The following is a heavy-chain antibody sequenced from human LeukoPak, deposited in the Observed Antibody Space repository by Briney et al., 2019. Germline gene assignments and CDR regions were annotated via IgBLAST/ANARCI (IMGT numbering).Heavy chain of an antibody. D-gene: IGHD3-3*01. J-gene: IGHJ4*02. Sequence: GGSLRLSCAASGFTFDDYAMHWVRQAPGKGLEWVSGISWNSGSIGYADSVKGRFTISRDNAKNSLYLQMNSLRAEDAALYYCAKDKGDYDFWSGYYHPNYFDYWGQGTLVTVSS. CDR3: AKDKGDYDFWSGYYHPNYFDY. CDR1: GFTFDDYA. V-gene: IGHV3-9*01. CDR2: ISWNSGSI.